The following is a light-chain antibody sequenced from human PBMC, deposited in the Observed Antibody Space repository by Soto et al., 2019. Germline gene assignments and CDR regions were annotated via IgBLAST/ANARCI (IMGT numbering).Light chain of an antibody. V-gene: IGKV3-20*01. CDR2: GAS. J-gene: IGKJ1*01. CDR1: QSVSSSY. CDR3: QQYGNSPPWT. Sequence: IVLTQSPGTLSSSPGERVTLSCRASQSVSSSYVAWYQQKPGQAPRLLIYGASSGVTGIPDRFRGSGSGTDFTLTIARVEPEDFAVYYCQQYGNSPPWTFGQGTKVDIK.